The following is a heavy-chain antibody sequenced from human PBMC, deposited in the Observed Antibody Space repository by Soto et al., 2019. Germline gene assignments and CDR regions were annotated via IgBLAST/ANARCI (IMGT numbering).Heavy chain of an antibody. Sequence: EVQLVESGGGLVQPGRSLRLSCAASGFTFDDYAMHWVRQAPGKGLEWVSGISWNSGSIGYADSVKGRFTISRDNAKNSLYLKMNSLRAEDTALYYCVRSAQRLAYYYYYYMDVWGKGTTVTVSS. CDR3: VRSAQRLAYYYYYYMDV. CDR2: ISWNSGSI. CDR1: GFTFDDYA. J-gene: IGHJ6*03. V-gene: IGHV3-9*01. D-gene: IGHD6-25*01.